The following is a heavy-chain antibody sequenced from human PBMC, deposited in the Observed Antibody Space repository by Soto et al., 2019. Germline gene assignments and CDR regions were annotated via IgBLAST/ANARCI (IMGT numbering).Heavy chain of an antibody. CDR3: ASPTREWVSPERYYYYGMEV. CDR2: IIPIFCTA. Sequence: QMQLVQPGAEVKKPGSSVKVSCKASDGTFSSYASSCVRQAPGQGLEWMGGIIPIFCTANYAQKFQGRVRIAADKYTSTGSMEVNSLRSEDTAVYYCASPTREWVSPERYYYYGMEVWGQGTTVTVSS. J-gene: IGHJ6*02. CDR1: DGTFSSYA. D-gene: IGHD3-3*01. V-gene: IGHV1-69*06.